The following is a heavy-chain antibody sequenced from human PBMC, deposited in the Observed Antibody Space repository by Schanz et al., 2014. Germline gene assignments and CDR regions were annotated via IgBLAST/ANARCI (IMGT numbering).Heavy chain of an antibody. J-gene: IGHJ4*02. Sequence: QVQLVESGGGVVRPGRSLRLSCAASGFTFNNYGMHWVRQAPGKGLEWVAVIWYDGTDRYYADSVKGRVTISRDDSKNTLYLQMNSLRPEDTAVYYCAKEDRNHNSDYVYWGQGTLVTVSS. V-gene: IGHV3-33*06. CDR2: IWYDGTDR. CDR1: GFTFNNYG. CDR3: AKEDRNHNSDYVY. D-gene: IGHD3-22*01.